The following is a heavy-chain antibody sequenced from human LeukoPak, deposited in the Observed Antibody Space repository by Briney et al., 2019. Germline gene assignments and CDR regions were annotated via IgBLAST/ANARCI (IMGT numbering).Heavy chain of an antibody. D-gene: IGHD6-13*01. V-gene: IGHV3-30*03. CDR3: ARAGYISYGMDV. CDR2: ISYDGSNK. CDR1: GFTFSSYG. Sequence: PGRSLRLSCAASGFTFSSYGMHWVRQAPGKGLEWVAVISYDGSNKYYADSVKGRFTISRDNSKNTLYLQMNSLRAEDTAVYYCARAGYISYGMDVWGQGTTVTVSS. J-gene: IGHJ6*02.